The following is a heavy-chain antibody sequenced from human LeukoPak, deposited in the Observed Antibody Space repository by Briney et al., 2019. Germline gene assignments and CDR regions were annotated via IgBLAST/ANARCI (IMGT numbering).Heavy chain of an antibody. Sequence: SETLSLTCAVYGGSFSGYYWSWIRQPPGKGLEWIGEINHSGSTNYNPSLKSRVTISVDTSKNQFSLKLSSVTAADTAVYYCARGRTRPGVVVVAATPGVRAFGFDPWGQGTLVTVSS. V-gene: IGHV4-34*01. CDR2: INHSGST. D-gene: IGHD2-15*01. CDR1: GGSFSGYY. CDR3: ARGRTRPGVVVVAATPGVRAFGFDP. J-gene: IGHJ5*02.